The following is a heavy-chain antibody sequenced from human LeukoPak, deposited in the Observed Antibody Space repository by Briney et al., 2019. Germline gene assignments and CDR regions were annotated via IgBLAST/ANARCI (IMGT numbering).Heavy chain of an antibody. V-gene: IGHV4-59*01. CDR1: IDSMFGYF. J-gene: IGHJ4*02. CDR2: IYDTGRT. D-gene: IGHD1-26*01. Sequence: SETLSLTCTVSIDSMFGYFWSWIRQPPGGGLEWIGYIYDTGRTNYSPSLKSRVTISVDTSKNQFSLKLSSVTAADTAVYYCAKVVVGATSFDYWGQGTLVTVSS. CDR3: AKVVVGATSFDY.